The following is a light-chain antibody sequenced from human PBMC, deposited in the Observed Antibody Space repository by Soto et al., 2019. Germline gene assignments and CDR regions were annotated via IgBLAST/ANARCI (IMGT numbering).Light chain of an antibody. J-gene: IGLJ2*01. CDR1: KLGDKY. CDR2: QDS. Sequence: SYEVTQPPSVSVSPGQTASITCSGDKLGDKYACWYQQKPGQSPVLVIYQDSKRPSGIPERFSGSNSGNTATLTISGTQAMDEADYYCQAWDSSTGVVFGGGTKVTVL. CDR3: QAWDSSTGVV. V-gene: IGLV3-1*01.